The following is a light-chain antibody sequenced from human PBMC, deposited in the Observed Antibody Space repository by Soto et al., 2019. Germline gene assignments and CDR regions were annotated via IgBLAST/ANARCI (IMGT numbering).Light chain of an antibody. CDR2: GAS. J-gene: IGKJ5*01. V-gene: IGKV3-15*01. CDR3: QQYNKLPPYT. CDR1: QSVNSD. Sequence: EIVLTQSPATLSVSPGNRATLSCRTSQSVNSDLAWYQQKPGQAPRLLIYGASTRATGTPTRFSGSGSGTEFTLTISSLQSEDFAVYFCQQYNKLPPYTFGQGTRLEIK.